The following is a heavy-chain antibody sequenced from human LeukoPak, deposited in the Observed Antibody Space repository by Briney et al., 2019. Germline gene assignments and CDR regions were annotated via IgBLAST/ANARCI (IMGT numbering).Heavy chain of an antibody. CDR1: GFTFSSYA. CDR3: ATGIAVAAFYY. D-gene: IGHD6-19*01. Sequence: GGSLRLSCAASGFTFSSYAMHWVRQAPGKGLEYVAGISSNGDSTDYANSVKGRFTISRDNSKNTLYLQMGSLRSEDMAVFYCATGIAVAAFYYWGQGTLVTVCS. V-gene: IGHV3-64*01. CDR2: ISSNGDST. J-gene: IGHJ4*02.